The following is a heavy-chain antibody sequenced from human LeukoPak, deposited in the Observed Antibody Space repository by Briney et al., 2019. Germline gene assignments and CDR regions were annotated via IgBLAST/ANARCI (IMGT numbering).Heavy chain of an antibody. CDR3: AREDRVAGRLRAGMDV. CDR1: GFTVSSTY. J-gene: IGHJ6*02. V-gene: IGHV3-53*04. Sequence: GGSLRLSCAASGFTVSSTYMSSVRQAPGKGLEWVSVIYSGGSTYYPDSVKGRFTISRHNSKNTLYLQMNSLRAEDTAVYYCAREDRVAGRLRAGMDVWGQGTTVTVSS. D-gene: IGHD6-6*01. CDR2: IYSGGST.